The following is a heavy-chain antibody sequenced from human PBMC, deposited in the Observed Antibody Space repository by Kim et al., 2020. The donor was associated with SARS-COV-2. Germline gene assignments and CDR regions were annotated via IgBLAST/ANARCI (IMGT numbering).Heavy chain of an antibody. J-gene: IGHJ2*01. Sequence: IYYADTVKGRFTISRDNAKNSLYLQMNSLRDEATAVYYCARGRPWYFDLWGRGTLVTVSS. CDR2: I. V-gene: IGHV3-48*02. CDR3: ARGRPWYFDL.